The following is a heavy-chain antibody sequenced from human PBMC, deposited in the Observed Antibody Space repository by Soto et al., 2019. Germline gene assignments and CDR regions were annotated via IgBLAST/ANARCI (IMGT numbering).Heavy chain of an antibody. CDR2: INPSGGST. CDR1: GYTFTSYY. V-gene: IGHV1-46*01. J-gene: IGHJ3*02. D-gene: IGHD3-22*01. CDR3: ARDGSRITMIVVAPDAFDI. Sequence: ASVKVSCKASGYTFTSYYMHWVRQAPGQGLEWMGIINPSGGSTSYAQKFQGRVTMTRDTSTSTVDMELSSLRSEDTAVYYCARDGSRITMIVVAPDAFDIWGQGTMVTVSS.